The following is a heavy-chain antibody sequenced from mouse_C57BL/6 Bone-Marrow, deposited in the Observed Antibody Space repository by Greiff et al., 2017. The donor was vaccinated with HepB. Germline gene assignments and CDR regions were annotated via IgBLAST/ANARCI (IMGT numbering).Heavy chain of an antibody. J-gene: IGHJ2*01. CDR1: GYTFTSYW. CDR2: IDPSDSYT. V-gene: IGHV1-69*01. D-gene: IGHD2-4*01. Sequence: QVQLQQPGAELVMPGASVKLSCKASGYTFTSYWMHWVKQRPGQGLEWIGEIDPSDSYTNYNQKFKGKSTLTVDKSSSTAYMQLSSLTSEDSAVYYGARGPFIYNDYAGGDYGGQGTTLTVSA. CDR3: ARGPFIYNDYAGGDY.